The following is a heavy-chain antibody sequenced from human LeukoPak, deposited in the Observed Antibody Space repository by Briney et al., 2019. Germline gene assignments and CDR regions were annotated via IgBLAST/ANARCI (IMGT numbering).Heavy chain of an antibody. Sequence: SETLSLTCSDSGGSISTYSWNWIRQPPGKGLEWIGYVYYSGSTNYNPSLKSRVTISIDTPKNQFSLKLSSVTAADTAVYYCARVDGDYFDYWGQGTLVTVSS. CDR2: VYYSGST. CDR3: ARVDGDYFDY. J-gene: IGHJ4*02. CDR1: GGSISTYS. V-gene: IGHV4-59*01. D-gene: IGHD4-17*01.